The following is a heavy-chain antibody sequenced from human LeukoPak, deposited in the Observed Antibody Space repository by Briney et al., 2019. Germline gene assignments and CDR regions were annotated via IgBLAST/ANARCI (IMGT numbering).Heavy chain of an antibody. J-gene: IGHJ4*02. D-gene: IGHD5-18*01. CDR3: AKASLDAPMAFLFDF. V-gene: IGHV3-30*18. CDR2: ISSDGSDE. Sequence: GRSLRLSCAASGFTFSTYAMHWVRQAPGKGLEWVAIISSDGSDEDYVDSVKGRFTISRDNSKSTLYLQMNSLRGEDTAVYFCAKASLDAPMAFLFDFWGQGSLVIVSS. CDR1: GFTFSTYA.